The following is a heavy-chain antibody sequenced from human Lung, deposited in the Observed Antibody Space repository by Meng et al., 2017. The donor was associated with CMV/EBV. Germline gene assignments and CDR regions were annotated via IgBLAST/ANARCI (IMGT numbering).Heavy chain of an antibody. V-gene: IGHV3-43D*03. CDR2: ISWDGGST. J-gene: IGHJ6*02. CDR1: GFTFDDYA. D-gene: IGHD6-19*01. Sequence: SCAASGFTFDDYAMHWVRQAPGKGLEWVSLISWDGGSTYYADSVKGRFTISRDNSKNSLYLQMNSLRAEDTALYYCAKGLRYYYGMDVWGQGTTVHVAS. CDR3: AKGLRYYYGMDV.